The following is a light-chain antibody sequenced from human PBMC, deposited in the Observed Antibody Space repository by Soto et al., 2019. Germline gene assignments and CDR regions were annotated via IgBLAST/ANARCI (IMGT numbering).Light chain of an antibody. CDR3: QQYNNWPPWT. J-gene: IGKJ1*01. V-gene: IGKV3D-15*01. CDR2: GAS. CDR1: QSVSSN. Sequence: EIVMTQSPATLSVSPCERATLSCRASQSVSSNLAWYQQKPGQAPRLLIYGASTRATGIPARISGSGTGTDFTLTISSLQSEDSAVYYCQQYNNWPPWTFGQGTKVDIK.